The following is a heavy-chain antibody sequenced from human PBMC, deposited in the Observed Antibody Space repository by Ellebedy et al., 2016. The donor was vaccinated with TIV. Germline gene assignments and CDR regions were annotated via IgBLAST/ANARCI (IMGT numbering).Heavy chain of an antibody. V-gene: IGHV2-70*01. Sequence: SGPTLVXPTQTLTLTCAFSGFSLSSTGMCMTWLRQSPGKALEWLALIDWEEDTYYSASLKTRLTISKDPSKNQVVLTMTNTVPADTATYYCARTAFGSSSTYDHWGPGALVTVSS. CDR2: IDWEEDT. D-gene: IGHD6-6*01. CDR3: ARTAFGSSSTYDH. J-gene: IGHJ4*02. CDR1: GFSLSSTGMC.